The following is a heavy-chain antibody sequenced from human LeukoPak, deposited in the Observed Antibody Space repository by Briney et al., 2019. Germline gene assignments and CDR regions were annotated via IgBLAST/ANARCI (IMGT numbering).Heavy chain of an antibody. CDR1: GFTVSSNY. Sequence: GGSLRLSCAASGFTVSSNYMSWVRQAPGKGLEWVSVIYSGGSTYYADSVKGRFTISRDNSKNTLYPQMNSLRAEDTAVYYCARSRGGGITIFKTPRPAFDPWGQGTLVTVSS. CDR2: IYSGGST. J-gene: IGHJ5*02. V-gene: IGHV3-53*01. CDR3: ARSRGGGITIFKTPRPAFDP. D-gene: IGHD3-3*01.